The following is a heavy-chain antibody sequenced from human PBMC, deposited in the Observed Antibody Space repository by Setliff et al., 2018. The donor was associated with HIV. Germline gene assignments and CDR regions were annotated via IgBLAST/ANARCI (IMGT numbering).Heavy chain of an antibody. D-gene: IGHD3-10*01. CDR2: INHCGGT. CDR1: GGSFSGYF. J-gene: IGHJ5*02. V-gene: IGHV4-34*01. Sequence: PSETLSLTCAVYGGSFSGYFWNWIRQPPGKGLEWIGAINHCGGTNYNPSLKSRVTMSVDTSKNQFSLRLSSVTAADTAVYYCAREYYYGSGSSFDPWGQGTLVTVSS. CDR3: AREYYYGSGSSFDP.